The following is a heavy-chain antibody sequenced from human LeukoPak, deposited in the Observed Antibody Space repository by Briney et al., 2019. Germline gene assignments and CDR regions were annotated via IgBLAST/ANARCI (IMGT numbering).Heavy chain of an antibody. D-gene: IGHD6-13*01. Sequence: GGSLRLSCAASGFTFSSYGMHWVRQAPGKGLEWVAVISYDGSNKYYADSVKGRFTISRDNSKNTLYPQMNSLRAEDTAVYYCAKDNSSSDGGGMDVWGQGTTVTVSS. CDR1: GFTFSSYG. V-gene: IGHV3-30*18. CDR2: ISYDGSNK. J-gene: IGHJ6*02. CDR3: AKDNSSSDGGGMDV.